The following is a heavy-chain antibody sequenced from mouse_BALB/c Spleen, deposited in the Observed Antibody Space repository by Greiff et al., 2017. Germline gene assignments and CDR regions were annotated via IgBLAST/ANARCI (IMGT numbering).Heavy chain of an antibody. V-gene: IGHV7-3*02. CDR1: GFTFTDYY. D-gene: IGHD2-10*02. CDR2: IRNKANGYTT. CDR3: AREYGNYERDAMDY. Sequence: EVKLVESGGGLVQPGGSLRLSCATSGFTFTDYYMSWVRQPPGKALEWLGFIRNKANGYTTEYSASVKGRFTISRDNSQSILYLQMNTLRAEDSATYYCAREYGNYERDAMDYWGQGTSVTVSS. J-gene: IGHJ4*01.